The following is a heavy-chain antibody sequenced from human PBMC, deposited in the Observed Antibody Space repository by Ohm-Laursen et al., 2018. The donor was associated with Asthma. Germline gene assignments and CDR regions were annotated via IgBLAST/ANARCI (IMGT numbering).Heavy chain of an antibody. Sequence: SDTLSLTCTVSGGSISSSSYYWGWLRQPPGKGLEWIGYIYYSGTTYYNPSLKSRVTISVDTSKNQFSLRLSSVTAADTAVYYCARVFLWFGDPQRVDVWGQGTSVTVSS. D-gene: IGHD3-10*01. CDR2: IYYSGTT. CDR3: ARVFLWFGDPQRVDV. J-gene: IGHJ6*02. CDR1: GGSISSSSYY. V-gene: IGHV4-30-4*02.